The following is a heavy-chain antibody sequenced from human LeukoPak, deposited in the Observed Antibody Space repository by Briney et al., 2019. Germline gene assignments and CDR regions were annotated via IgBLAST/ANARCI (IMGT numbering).Heavy chain of an antibody. CDR2: INHSGST. J-gene: IGHJ6*03. Sequence: SETLSLTCTFSGGSISNYYWSWIRQPPGKGLEWIGEINHSGSTKHNPSLKSRVTISVDTSKNQFSLKLSSVTAADTAVYYCARRVGRYFGERAYYYNYMDVWGKGTTVTISS. D-gene: IGHD3-10*01. CDR3: ARRVGRYFGERAYYYNYMDV. V-gene: IGHV4-34*01. CDR1: GGSISNYY.